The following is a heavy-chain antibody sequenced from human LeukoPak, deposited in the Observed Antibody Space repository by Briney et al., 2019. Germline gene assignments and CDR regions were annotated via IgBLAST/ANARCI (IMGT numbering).Heavy chain of an antibody. CDR2: ISSSSSYI. CDR3: AKRNLGATTRSSYYYGMDV. D-gene: IGHD1-26*01. J-gene: IGHJ6*02. Sequence: GGSLRLSCAASGFTFSSYSMNWVRQAPGKGLEWVSSISSSSSYIYYADSVKGQFTISRDNAKNSLYLQMNSLRAEDTALYYCAKRNLGATTRSSYYYGMDVWGQGTTVTVSS. V-gene: IGHV3-21*04. CDR1: GFTFSSYS.